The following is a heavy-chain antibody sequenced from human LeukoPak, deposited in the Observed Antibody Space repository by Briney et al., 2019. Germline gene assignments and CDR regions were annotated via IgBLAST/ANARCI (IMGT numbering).Heavy chain of an antibody. Sequence: SETLSLTCTVSGDSISSSTYYWGWIRQPPGKGLEWIGNIYYSGNTYYKPSLKSRVTISVDTSKNQFSLKLSSVTAADTAIYYCARVERADFWSGIGYYFDYWGQGTLVTVSS. CDR3: ARVERADFWSGIGYYFDY. J-gene: IGHJ4*02. CDR1: GDSISSSTYY. D-gene: IGHD3-3*01. CDR2: IYYSGNT. V-gene: IGHV4-30-4*08.